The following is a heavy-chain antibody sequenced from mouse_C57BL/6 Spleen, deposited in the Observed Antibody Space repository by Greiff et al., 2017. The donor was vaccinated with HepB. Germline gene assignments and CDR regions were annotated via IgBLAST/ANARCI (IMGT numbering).Heavy chain of an antibody. Sequence: QVQLQQSGAELVRPGASVTLSCKASGYTFTDYEMHWVKQTPVHGLEWIGAIDPETGGTAYNQKFKGKAILTADKSSSTAYMELRSLTSEDSAVYYCTRSTMPYYYAMDYWGQGTSVTVSS. CDR3: TRSTMPYYYAMDY. V-gene: IGHV1-15*01. D-gene: IGHD2-1*01. J-gene: IGHJ4*01. CDR2: IDPETGGT. CDR1: GYTFTDYE.